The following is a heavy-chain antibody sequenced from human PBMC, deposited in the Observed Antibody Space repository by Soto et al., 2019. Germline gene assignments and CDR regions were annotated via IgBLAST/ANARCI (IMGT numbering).Heavy chain of an antibody. D-gene: IGHD3-3*01. CDR1: GGSISSYY. Sequence: SETLSLTCTVSGGSISSYYWSWIRQPPGKGLEWIGYIYYSGSTNYNPSLKSRVTISVDTSKNQFSLKLSPVTAADTAVYYCARGGGYYDFWSGYFQGPYYFDYWGQGTLVTVSS. J-gene: IGHJ4*02. CDR3: ARGGGYYDFWSGYFQGPYYFDY. CDR2: IYYSGST. V-gene: IGHV4-59*01.